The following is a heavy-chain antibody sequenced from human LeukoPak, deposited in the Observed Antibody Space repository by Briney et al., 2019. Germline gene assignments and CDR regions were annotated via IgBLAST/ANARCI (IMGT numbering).Heavy chain of an antibody. CDR3: ARHRRYCSGGSCYLYDY. CDR2: IYYSGST. D-gene: IGHD2-15*01. J-gene: IGHJ4*02. CDR1: GGSFSGYY. Sequence: SETLSLTCAVYGGSFSGYYWGWIRQPPGKGLEWIGSIYYSGSTYYNPSLKSRVTISVDTSKNQFSLKLSSVTAADTAVYYCARHRRYCSGGSCYLYDYWGQGTLVTVSS. V-gene: IGHV4-39*01.